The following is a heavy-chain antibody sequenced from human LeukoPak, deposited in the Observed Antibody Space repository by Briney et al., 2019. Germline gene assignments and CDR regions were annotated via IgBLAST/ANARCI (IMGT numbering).Heavy chain of an antibody. CDR3: ASPGAPNYYYMDV. Sequence: PGRSLRLSCAAPGFTFSSYGMHWVRQAPGKGLEWVAVIWYDGSNKYYADSVKGRFTISRDNSKNTLYLQMNSLRAEDTAVYYCASPGAPNYYYMDVWGKGTTVTVSS. J-gene: IGHJ6*03. CDR2: IWYDGSNK. CDR1: GFTFSSYG. V-gene: IGHV3-33*01.